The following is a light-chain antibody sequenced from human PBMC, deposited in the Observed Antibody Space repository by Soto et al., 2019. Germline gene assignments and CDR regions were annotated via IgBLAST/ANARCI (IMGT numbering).Light chain of an antibody. CDR2: DAS. CDR3: QQYDNLPIT. CDR1: QAITKY. V-gene: IGKV1-33*01. Sequence: DIHMTQSPSSLSASLLDRVRSTFQGSQAITKYLNWYQQKPGKAPKLLIFDASNLETGVPSRFSGSGSGTDFTFSISSLQPEDIATYYCQQYDNLPITFGQGTRLEIK. J-gene: IGKJ5*01.